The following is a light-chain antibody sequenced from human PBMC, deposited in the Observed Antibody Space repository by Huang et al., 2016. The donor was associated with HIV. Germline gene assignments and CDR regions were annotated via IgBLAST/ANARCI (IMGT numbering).Light chain of an antibody. V-gene: IGKV1-5*03. CDR3: QQYNRWT. CDR1: QSISSW. J-gene: IGKJ1*01. Sequence: DIQITQSPSTLSASVVARVTITCRASQSISSWLAWYQQKPGKAPKLLVYKASSLDSGFPSRVSGSGSGTEFTLTISRQQADDFATYYCQQYNRWTVGQGTKVEIK. CDR2: KAS.